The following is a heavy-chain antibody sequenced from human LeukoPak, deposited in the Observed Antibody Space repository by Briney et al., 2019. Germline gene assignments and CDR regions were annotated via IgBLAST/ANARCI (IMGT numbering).Heavy chain of an antibody. CDR1: GYTFTGYY. CDR3: ARPPTVTTRRYYYYYMDV. Sequence: ASVKVSCKASGYTFTGYYMHWVRQAPGQGLEWMGWINPNSGGTNYAQKFQGRVTMTRDTSISTAYMELSRLRSDDTAVYYCARPPTVTTRRYYYYYMDVWGKGTTVTVS. J-gene: IGHJ6*03. V-gene: IGHV1-2*02. CDR2: INPNSGGT. D-gene: IGHD4-11*01.